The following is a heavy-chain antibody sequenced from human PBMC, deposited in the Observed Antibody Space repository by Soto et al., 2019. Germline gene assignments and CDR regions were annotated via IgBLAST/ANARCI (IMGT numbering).Heavy chain of an antibody. CDR2: IHNSGST. D-gene: IGHD1-26*01. V-gene: IGHV4-4*02. CDR1: GGSISISNW. Sequence: QVQLQESGPGLVKPSETLSLTCAVSGGSISISNWWSWVRKTPGKGLEWIGQIHNSGSTNYSPSLTSRVTISVDKSKNQFSLKMNSVTAADTAVYYCARGGYYFYMDVWGKGTTVTVSS. J-gene: IGHJ6*03. CDR3: ARGGYYFYMDV.